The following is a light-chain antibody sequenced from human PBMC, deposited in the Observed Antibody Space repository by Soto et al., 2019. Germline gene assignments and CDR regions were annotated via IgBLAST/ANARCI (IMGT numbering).Light chain of an antibody. CDR2: DAS. V-gene: IGKV3-20*01. J-gene: IGKJ2*01. Sequence: EIVLTQSPGTLSLSPGERATLSCRASQSVTSTFLAWYQQKPGQAPRLLISDASSRAAGIPDRFGGSGSGTDFTLTISRLEPEDFVVYYCQQYGGSLPYTFGQGTKLEIK. CDR1: QSVTSTF. CDR3: QQYGGSLPYT.